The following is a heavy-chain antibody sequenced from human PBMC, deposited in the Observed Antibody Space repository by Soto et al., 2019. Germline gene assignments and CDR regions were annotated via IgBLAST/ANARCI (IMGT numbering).Heavy chain of an antibody. CDR2: IIPIFGTA. Sequence: QVQLEQSGAEVKKPGSSVKVSCKASGGTFSSYAISWVRQAPGQGLEWMGGIIPIFGTANYAQKFQGRVTITADESTSKAYMELRSLRSEDTAVYYCARSSEGIGFTVGYFQHWGQGTLVTVSS. D-gene: IGHD4-17*01. J-gene: IGHJ1*01. CDR3: ARSSEGIGFTVGYFQH. CDR1: GGTFSSYA. V-gene: IGHV1-69*01.